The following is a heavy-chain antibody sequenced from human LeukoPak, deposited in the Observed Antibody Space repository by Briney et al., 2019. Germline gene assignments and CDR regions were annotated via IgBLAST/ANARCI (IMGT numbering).Heavy chain of an antibody. Sequence: GASVKVSCKASGGTFTRFAISWVRQAPGQGLECLGGIIPIFGPANYAQKFQDRVTITADESTSTVYMELSGLRSEDTAVYFCAREVVTRGSSAFDIWGQGTMVTVSS. CDR2: IIPIFGPA. CDR1: GGTFTRFA. CDR3: AREVVTRGSSAFDI. J-gene: IGHJ3*02. D-gene: IGHD4-23*01. V-gene: IGHV1-69*13.